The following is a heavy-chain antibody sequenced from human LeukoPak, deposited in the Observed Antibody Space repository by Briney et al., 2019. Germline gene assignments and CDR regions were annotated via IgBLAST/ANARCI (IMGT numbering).Heavy chain of an antibody. Sequence: PGGSLRLSCAASGFTFSSHAMNWVRQAPGKGLEWVSAISGSGATTYCADSVKGRFTISRDNSKNTLYLQMNSLRAEDTAVYYCVKVSSSSGWYRYFDSWGQGTLVTVSS. J-gene: IGHJ4*02. CDR2: ISGSGATT. D-gene: IGHD6-19*01. CDR3: VKVSSSSGWYRYFDS. CDR1: GFTFSSHA. V-gene: IGHV3-23*01.